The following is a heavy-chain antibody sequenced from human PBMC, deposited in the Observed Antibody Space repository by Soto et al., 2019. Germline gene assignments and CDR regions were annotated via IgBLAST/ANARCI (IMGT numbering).Heavy chain of an antibody. D-gene: IGHD3-3*01. CDR1: GFTFSDYG. V-gene: IGHV3-NL1*01. CDR3: AKNGDFGSWRMDV. CDR2: ISCGGTAE. Sequence: GGYLRLSCDASGFTFSDYGMDWVRQAPGKGVEWVSVISCGGTAEYYEDSVKGRFTISRDNSRNTLNLQMHSLRAEDTAVYYCAKNGDFGSWRMDVWGQGTTVTVSS. J-gene: IGHJ6*02.